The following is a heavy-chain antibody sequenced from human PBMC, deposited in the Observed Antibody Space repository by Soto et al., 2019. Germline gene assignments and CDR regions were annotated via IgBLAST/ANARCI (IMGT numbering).Heavy chain of an antibody. CDR1: GDTFTNFG. Sequence: HLVQSGPEMKKPGASVTVSCKTSGDTFTNFGLSWVRQAPGQGLEWMGWIATYNSNRNYAQKFQGRLTLTTDTSTSTAYMELKSLGYDDTAVYYCARVLRGVVNWFDPWGQGTLVTVSS. V-gene: IGHV1-18*01. J-gene: IGHJ5*02. CDR2: IATYNSNR. D-gene: IGHD3-10*01. CDR3: ARVLRGVVNWFDP.